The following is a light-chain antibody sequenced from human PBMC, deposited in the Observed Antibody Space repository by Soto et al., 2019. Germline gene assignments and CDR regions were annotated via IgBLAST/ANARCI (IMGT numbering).Light chain of an antibody. Sequence: IRITQSPSTFSASKGDRVSITCRASQGISSWLALYLQQPEKGQNVMIWDDSTLQRGVRARFSGSGFGTESTLTISRLQPDDFATSYYQQHHGYSTWTFGQGTKVDIK. J-gene: IGKJ1*01. CDR2: DDS. V-gene: IGKV1-5*01. CDR1: QGISSW. CDR3: QQHHGYSTWT.